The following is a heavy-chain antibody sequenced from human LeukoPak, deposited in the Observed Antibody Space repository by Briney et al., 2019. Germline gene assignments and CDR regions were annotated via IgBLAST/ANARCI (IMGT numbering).Heavy chain of an antibody. Sequence: GASVKVSCKASGYTFSSYDINWVRQATGQGVERMGWKNPNSGNTGIAQKFQGRVTMTRNSSITTAYMELSSLRSEDTAVYYCARALSWTTDSYYYMDVWGKGTTVTVS. CDR1: GYTFSSYD. CDR2: KNPNSGNT. J-gene: IGHJ6*03. V-gene: IGHV1-8*01. D-gene: IGHD3/OR15-3a*01. CDR3: ARALSWTTDSYYYMDV.